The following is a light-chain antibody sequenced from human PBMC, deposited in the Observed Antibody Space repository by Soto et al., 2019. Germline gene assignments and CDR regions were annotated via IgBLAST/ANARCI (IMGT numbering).Light chain of an antibody. CDR1: TSNIGSNT. Sequence: QSVLTQPPSASGTPGQRFTISVSGSTSNIGSNTVTWYQKFPETAPKLLIYNTYSRPSGGPDRFSGSKSGTSASLAISGLQSDDEAEYYCAAWDDSLTGLLVGGGTQLTVL. V-gene: IGLV1-44*01. CDR3: AAWDDSLTGLL. CDR2: NTY. J-gene: IGLJ2*01.